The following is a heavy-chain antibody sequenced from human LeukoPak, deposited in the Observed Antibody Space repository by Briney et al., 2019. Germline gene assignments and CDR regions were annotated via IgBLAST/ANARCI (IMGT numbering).Heavy chain of an antibody. Sequence: SGTLSLTCAVSGGSISSSNWWSWVRQPPGKGLEWIGEIYHSGSTNYNPSLKSRVTISVDRSKNQFSLKLSSVTAADTAVYYCARDQRDLPRIAAAGDYYYYMDVWGKGTTVTVSS. D-gene: IGHD6-13*01. CDR3: ARDQRDLPRIAAAGDYYYYMDV. J-gene: IGHJ6*03. V-gene: IGHV4-4*02. CDR1: GGSISSSNW. CDR2: IYHSGST.